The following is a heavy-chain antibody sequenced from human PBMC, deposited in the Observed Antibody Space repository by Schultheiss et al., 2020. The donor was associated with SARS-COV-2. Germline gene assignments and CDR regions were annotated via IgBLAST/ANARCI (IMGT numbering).Heavy chain of an antibody. J-gene: IGHJ6*02. CDR1: GGSFRGYY. CDR3: ARLSGYYYLGDYYHYYGMDV. Sequence: SETLSLTCAVYGGSFRGYYWSWIRQPPGKGLDWIGEINDRGSTNYNPSVKSRVTISIDTSKNQFSLKLSSVTAADTAVYYCARLSGYYYLGDYYHYYGMDVWGQGTTVTVSS. CDR2: INDRGST. D-gene: IGHD3-22*01. V-gene: IGHV4-34*01.